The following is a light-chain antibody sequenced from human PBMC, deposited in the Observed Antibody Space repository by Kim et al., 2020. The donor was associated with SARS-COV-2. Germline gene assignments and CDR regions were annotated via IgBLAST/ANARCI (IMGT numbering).Light chain of an antibody. V-gene: IGLV2-8*01. CDR2: DVS. CDR3: TSYAGSTELL. Sequence: GQPVTFSCTGTSSDVGAYNYVSWYQQYPGKAPRLMIYDVSRRPSGVPDRFSGSKSGNTASLTVSGLQAGDEADYYCTSYAGSTELLFGGGTQLTVL. J-gene: IGLJ2*01. CDR1: SSDVGAYNY.